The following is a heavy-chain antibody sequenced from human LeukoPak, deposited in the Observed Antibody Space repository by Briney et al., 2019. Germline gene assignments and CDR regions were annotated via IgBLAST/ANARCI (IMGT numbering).Heavy chain of an antibody. Sequence: GGSLRLSCAASGFTFSSYSMNWVRQAPGKGLEWVSYISSSSSTIYYADSVKGRFTISRDNAKNSLDLQMNSLRAEDTAVYYCARGIAAADPWGQGTLVTVSS. J-gene: IGHJ5*02. CDR2: ISSSSSTI. V-gene: IGHV3-48*04. D-gene: IGHD6-13*01. CDR1: GFTFSSYS. CDR3: ARGIAAADP.